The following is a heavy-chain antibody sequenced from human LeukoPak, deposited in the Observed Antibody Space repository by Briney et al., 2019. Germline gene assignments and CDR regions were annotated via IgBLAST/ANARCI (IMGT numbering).Heavy chain of an antibody. CDR2: ISGSGDST. V-gene: IGHV3-23*01. Sequence: GGSLRLSCAASGFTFRSYAMSWVRQAPGKGLEWVSAISGSGDSTYFADSVKGRFTISRDNSKNTLYMQMDSLRAEDTAVYYCAKSLYSYGAFFDYWGRGTLVTVSS. CDR1: GFTFRSYA. CDR3: AKSLYSYGAFFDY. D-gene: IGHD5-18*01. J-gene: IGHJ4*02.